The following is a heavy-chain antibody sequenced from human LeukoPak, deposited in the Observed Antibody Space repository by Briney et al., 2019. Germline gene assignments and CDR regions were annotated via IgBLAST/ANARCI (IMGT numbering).Heavy chain of an antibody. CDR3: ARDRAYKAFDS. V-gene: IGHV3-30-3*01. D-gene: IGHD1-1*01. Sequence: PGRSLRLSCAASGFTFSSYAMHWVRQAPGKGLEWVAVISYDGSNKYYADSVKGRFTISRDNAKNSLHLQMSSLRAEDTAVYYCARDRAYKAFDSWGQGTLVTVSS. CDR2: ISYDGSNK. J-gene: IGHJ4*02. CDR1: GFTFSSYA.